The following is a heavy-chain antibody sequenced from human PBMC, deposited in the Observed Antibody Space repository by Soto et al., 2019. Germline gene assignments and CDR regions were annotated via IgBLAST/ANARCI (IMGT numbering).Heavy chain of an antibody. V-gene: IGHV1-69*01. D-gene: IGHD6-19*01. CDR2: IIPIFGTA. Sequence: QVQLVQSGAEVQKPGSSVKVSCKASGGTFSSSAISWVRQAPGQGLEWMGGIIPIFGTANYAQKFQGRVTITADEATGTAYKELSSLRSEGTAVYYCARVQDSSGWYGGALDYWGQGPLVTVSS. CDR1: GGTFSSSA. CDR3: ARVQDSSGWYGGALDY. J-gene: IGHJ4*02.